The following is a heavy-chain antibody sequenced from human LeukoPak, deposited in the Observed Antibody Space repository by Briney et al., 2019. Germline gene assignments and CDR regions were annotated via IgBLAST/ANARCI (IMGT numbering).Heavy chain of an antibody. J-gene: IGHJ5*02. CDR1: GFTFGDYW. V-gene: IGHV3-7*03. CDR3: ARGAPRGSQGWFDP. CDR2: INQDGSEK. D-gene: IGHD1-26*01. Sequence: PGGSLRLSCGASGFTFGDYWMSWVRQAPGQGLEWVANINQDGSEKYYLDSAKGRFTISRDNARNSLYLQVNSLRAEDTALYYCARGAPRGSQGWFDPWGQGTLVTVSS.